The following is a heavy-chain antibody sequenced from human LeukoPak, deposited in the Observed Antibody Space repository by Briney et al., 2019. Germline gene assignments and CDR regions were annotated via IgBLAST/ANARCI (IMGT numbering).Heavy chain of an antibody. V-gene: IGHV3-15*06. J-gene: IGHJ3*02. D-gene: IGHD2-2*01. CDR1: GLTFSNAW. CDR2: IKSKIDGGKT. Sequence: RSGGSLRLSCAASGLTFSNAWMSWVRQAPGKGLEWVARIKSKIDGGKTNYAAPVQGSLTRFRDHSKHTLYMQMNSLKNEDLGVYHCTTQEGYCISTSCYCEDAFEIWGQGTMVTVSS. CDR3: TTQEGYCISTSCYCEDAFEI.